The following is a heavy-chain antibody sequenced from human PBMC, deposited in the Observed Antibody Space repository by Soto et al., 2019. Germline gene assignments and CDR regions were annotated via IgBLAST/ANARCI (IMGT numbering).Heavy chain of an antibody. D-gene: IGHD3-10*01. CDR1: GGSISSYY. J-gene: IGHJ5*02. CDR2: IYYSGST. Sequence: PSETLSLTCTVSGGSISSYYWSWIRQPPGKGLEWIGYIYYSGSTNYNPSLKSRVTISVDTSKNQFSLKLSSVTAADTAVYYCARVFGELLPNFDPWGRGTLVTVSS. V-gene: IGHV4-59*01. CDR3: ARVFGELLPNFDP.